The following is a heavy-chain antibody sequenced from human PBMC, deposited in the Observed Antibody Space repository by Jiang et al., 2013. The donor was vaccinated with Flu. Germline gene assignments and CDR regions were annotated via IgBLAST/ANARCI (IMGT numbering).Heavy chain of an antibody. J-gene: IGHJ6*02. Sequence: SLTCTVSGGSISSYYWSWIRQPPGKGLEWIGYIYYSGSTNYNPSLKSRVTISVDTSKNQFSLKLSSVTAADTAVYYCARLGLYCSGGSCYFYGMDVWGQGTTVTVSS. D-gene: IGHD2-15*01. CDR2: IYYSGST. CDR1: GGSISSYY. CDR3: ARLGLYCSGGSCYFYGMDV. V-gene: IGHV4-59*08.